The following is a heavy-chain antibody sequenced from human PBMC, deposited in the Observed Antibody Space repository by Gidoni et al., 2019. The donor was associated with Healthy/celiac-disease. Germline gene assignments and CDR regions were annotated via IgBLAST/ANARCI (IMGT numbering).Heavy chain of an antibody. D-gene: IGHD6-13*01. J-gene: IGHJ6*02. CDR1: GFTSSSYN. CDR2: ISSSSSYI. V-gene: IGHV3-21*01. CDR3: ARDFRLIAARYYYYYGMDV. Sequence: EVQLVESGGGLVKPGGYLRLSCAASGFTSSSYNMNWVRQAPGKGLEWVSSISSSSSYIYYADSVKGRFTISRDNAKNSLYLQMNSLRAEDTAVYYCARDFRLIAARYYYYYGMDVWGQGTTVTVSS.